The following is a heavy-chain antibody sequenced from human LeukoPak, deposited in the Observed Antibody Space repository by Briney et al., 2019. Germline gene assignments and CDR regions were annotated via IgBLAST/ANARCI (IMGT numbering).Heavy chain of an antibody. V-gene: IGHV3-23*01. J-gene: IGHJ4*02. Sequence: PGGSLRLSCAASGFTFSSYAMSWVRQAPGKGLEWVSAISGSGGSTYYADSAKGRFTISRDNSKNTLYLQMNSLRAEDTAVYYCAKSVIFWSGYFGYYFDYWGQGTLVTVSS. CDR1: GFTFSSYA. CDR2: ISGSGGST. CDR3: AKSVIFWSGYFGYYFDY. D-gene: IGHD3-3*01.